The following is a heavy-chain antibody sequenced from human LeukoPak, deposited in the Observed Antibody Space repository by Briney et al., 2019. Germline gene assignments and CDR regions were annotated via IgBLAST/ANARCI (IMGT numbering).Heavy chain of an antibody. J-gene: IGHJ3*02. CDR3: AREVGTPQAFDI. V-gene: IGHV4-34*01. Sequence: SETLSLTCAVYGGSLSGYYWSWIRQPPGKGLEWIGEINHSGSTNYNPSLKSRVTISVDTSKNQFSLKLSSVTAADTAIYYCAREVGTPQAFDIWGQGTMVTVSS. CDR1: GGSLSGYY. CDR2: INHSGST. D-gene: IGHD1-26*01.